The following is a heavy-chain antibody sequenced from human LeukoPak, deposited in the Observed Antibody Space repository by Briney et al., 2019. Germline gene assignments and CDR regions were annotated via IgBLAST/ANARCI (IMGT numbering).Heavy chain of an antibody. CDR1: GYTFTDYY. D-gene: IGHD2-15*01. CDR3: TRVAGYCSVGSCYFLY. V-gene: IGHV1-2*02. Sequence: LRASVKVSCKASGYTFTDYYMHWVRQAPGQGLEWMGWIDPNKGGTRYAQKFQGRVTMTRDTSISTAYMELSSLRSDDTAVYYCTRVAGYCSVGSCYFLYWGQGILVNVAS. CDR2: IDPNKGGT. J-gene: IGHJ4*02.